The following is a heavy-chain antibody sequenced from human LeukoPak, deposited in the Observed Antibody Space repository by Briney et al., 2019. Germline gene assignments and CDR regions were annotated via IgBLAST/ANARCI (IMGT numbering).Heavy chain of an antibody. V-gene: IGHV1-69*05. CDR1: GGTFSSYA. Sequence: GAWVKVSCNASGGTFSSYAISCVLQAPGQGVEWRGGIIPIFGTANYTPNLQGRVQITTDESTSTAYMELSSLRSEVTAVYYCARGVLTLYNLLYYDFWSGSGRGLKWFDPWGQGTLVTVSS. J-gene: IGHJ5*02. CDR2: IIPIFGTA. CDR3: ARGVLTLYNLLYYDFWSGSGRGLKWFDP. D-gene: IGHD3-3*01.